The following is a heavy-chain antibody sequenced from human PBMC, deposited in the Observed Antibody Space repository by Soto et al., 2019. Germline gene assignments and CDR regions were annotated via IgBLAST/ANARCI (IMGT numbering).Heavy chain of an antibody. CDR3: ASHRRTYYYGSGIFDAFDI. J-gene: IGHJ3*02. CDR1: GYSFTSYW. Sequence: GESLKISCKGSGYSFTSYWIGWVRQMPGKGLEWIGIIYPGDSDTRYSPSFQGQVTISADKSISTAYLQWSSLKASDTAMYYCASHRRTYYYGSGIFDAFDIWGQGTMVTVSS. CDR2: IYPGDSDT. V-gene: IGHV5-51*01. D-gene: IGHD3-10*01.